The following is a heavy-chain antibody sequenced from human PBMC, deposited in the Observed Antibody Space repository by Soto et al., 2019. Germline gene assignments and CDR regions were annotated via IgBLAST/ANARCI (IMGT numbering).Heavy chain of an antibody. CDR2: IYYSGST. J-gene: IGHJ6*03. CDR3: ARLHSREKYCSGGSCYGYYYMDV. V-gene: IGHV4-31*03. D-gene: IGHD2-15*01. CDR1: GGSISSGGYY. Sequence: SETLSLTCTVSGGSISSGGYYWSWIRQHPGKGLEWIGYIYYSGSTYYNPSLKSRVTISVDTSKNQFSLKLSSVTAADTAVYYCARLHSREKYCSGGSCYGYYYMDVWGKGTTVTVSS.